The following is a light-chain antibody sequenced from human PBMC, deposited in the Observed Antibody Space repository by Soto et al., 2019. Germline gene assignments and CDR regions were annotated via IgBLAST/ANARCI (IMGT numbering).Light chain of an antibody. CDR3: SSYTDRNNLV. Sequence: QSALTQSPSASGSPGQAVTISCTGTSRDIGGYDSVSWYQQHPGQAPKVMIYDFSKRPSGVPDRFSGSKSGNTASLTVSALQAEDEADYYCSSYTDRNNLVFGTGTKVTV. CDR1: SRDIGGYDS. V-gene: IGLV2-8*01. CDR2: DFS. J-gene: IGLJ1*01.